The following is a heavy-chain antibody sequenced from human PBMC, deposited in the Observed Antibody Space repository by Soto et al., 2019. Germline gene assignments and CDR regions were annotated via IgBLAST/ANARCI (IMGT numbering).Heavy chain of an antibody. CDR3: ASVRESAIDY. V-gene: IGHV4-39*01. D-gene: IGHD3-10*02. CDR1: GGSISSSSYY. Sequence: SQTLSLTCTVSGGSISSSSYYWGWIRQPPGKGLEWIGSIYYSGSTYYNPSLKSRVTISVDTSKNQFSLKLSSVTAADTAVYYCASVRESAIDYWGQGTLVTVSS. CDR2: IYYSGST. J-gene: IGHJ4*02.